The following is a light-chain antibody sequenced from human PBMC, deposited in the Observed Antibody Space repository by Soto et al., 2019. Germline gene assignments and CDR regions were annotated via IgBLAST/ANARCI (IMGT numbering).Light chain of an antibody. V-gene: IGLV2-14*01. CDR1: SSDIGTYNY. CDR3: TSFTSISTWV. CDR2: EVS. J-gene: IGLJ3*02. Sequence: QSALTQPASVSGSPGQSITISCPGTSSDIGTYNYVSWYQQHPGKAPKLMIYEVSNRPSGVSNRFSASKSGNTASLTISGLQAEDEADYYCTSFTSISTWVFGGGTKLTVL.